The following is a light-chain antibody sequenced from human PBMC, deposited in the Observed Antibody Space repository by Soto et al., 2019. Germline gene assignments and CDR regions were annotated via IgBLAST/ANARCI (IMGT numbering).Light chain of an antibody. Sequence: QSVLTQPASVSGSPGQSITISCTGTWSDVGDYDYVSWYQQHPGKAPKLMIYDVAHRPSGVSNRFSGSKSGNTASLTISGLQAEDEADYYCSSYTSSSTDVFGTGTKVTVL. J-gene: IGLJ1*01. V-gene: IGLV2-14*01. CDR1: WSDVGDYDY. CDR2: DVA. CDR3: SSYTSSSTDV.